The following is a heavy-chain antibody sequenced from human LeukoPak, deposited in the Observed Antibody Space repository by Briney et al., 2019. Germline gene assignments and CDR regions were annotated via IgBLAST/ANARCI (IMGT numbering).Heavy chain of an antibody. CDR2: IIPIFGTA. J-gene: IGHJ4*02. D-gene: IGHD3-22*01. CDR3: ARVYTRGYQQSAQLHYSFGY. Sequence: SVKVSCKASGGTFSSYAISWVRQAPGQGLEWMGGIIPIFGTANYAQKFQGRVTITADESTSTAYMELSSLRSEDTAVYYCARVYTRGYQQSAQLHYSFGYWGQGTLVTVSS. CDR1: GGTFSSYA. V-gene: IGHV1-69*13.